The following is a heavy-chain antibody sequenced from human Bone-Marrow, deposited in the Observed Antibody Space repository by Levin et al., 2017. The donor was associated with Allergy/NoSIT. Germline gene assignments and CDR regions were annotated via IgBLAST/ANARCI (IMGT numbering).Heavy chain of an antibody. Sequence: GGSLRLSCAASGFTFRHYTMNGVRQAPGKGLEWVSCITSSGDGTYYADSVKGRFTISRDNAKNSLYLQLNRLRDEDTAMYYFARDPARGYYDSSGYSGDHWGQGTLVTVSS. CDR1: GFTFRHYT. D-gene: IGHD3-22*01. CDR3: ARDPARGYYDSSGYSGDH. V-gene: IGHV3-48*02. J-gene: IGHJ4*02. CDR2: ITSSGDGT.